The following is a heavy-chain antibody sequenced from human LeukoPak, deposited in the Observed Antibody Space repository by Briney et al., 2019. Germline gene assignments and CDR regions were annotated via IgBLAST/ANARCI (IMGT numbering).Heavy chain of an antibody. V-gene: IGHV1-18*01. CDR1: GYTFTNHG. D-gene: IGHD6-19*01. CDR3: ARGLEYSSGSYFDY. J-gene: IGHJ4*02. Sequence: ASVTVSCTASGYTFTNHGISWVRQAPGQGLGWMGWISAYNGNTNYAQKLQGRVTMTTDTSTSTAYMELRSLRSDDTAVYYCARGLEYSSGSYFDYWGQGTLVTVSS. CDR2: ISAYNGNT.